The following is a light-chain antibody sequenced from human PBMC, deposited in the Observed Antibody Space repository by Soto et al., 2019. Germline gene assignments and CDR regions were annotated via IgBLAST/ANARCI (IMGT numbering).Light chain of an antibody. CDR3: QQSYSTPYT. J-gene: IGKJ2*01. CDR1: QSISSY. CDR2: AAS. Sequence: DIQMTQSPSSLSASVGDRVTITCRASQSISSYLHWYQQKPGKAPKLLIYAASSLQSRVPSRISGSGSGTDFTLTISMLQPEDFATYYCQQSYSTPYTFGQGTKLEIK. V-gene: IGKV1-39*01.